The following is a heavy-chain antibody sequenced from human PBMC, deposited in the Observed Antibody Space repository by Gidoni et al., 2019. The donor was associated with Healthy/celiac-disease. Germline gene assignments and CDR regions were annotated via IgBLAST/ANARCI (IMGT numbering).Heavy chain of an antibody. CDR1: ASTFTSYA. D-gene: IGHD1-1*01. CDR3: AREQVWNDGFDY. J-gene: IGHJ4*02. Sequence: QLQLVQSGHEMKKPGASVTVSCKASASTFTSYAMNWVRQAPGQGLEWVGWINTNTGNPTYALACTGRFVFSLDSSVSTACLQISSLKAEDTAVYYCAREQVWNDGFDYWGQGTLVTVSS. V-gene: IGHV7-4-1*02. CDR2: INTNTGNP.